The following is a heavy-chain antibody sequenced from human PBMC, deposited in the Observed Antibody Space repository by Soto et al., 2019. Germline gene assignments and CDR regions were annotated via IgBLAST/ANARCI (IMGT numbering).Heavy chain of an antibody. J-gene: IGHJ5*02. Sequence: SETLSLTCAVSGGSISSGDYYWSWIRQPPGKGLEWIGYIYNIGSTNYNPSLKSRVTITIDTSKNQVSLKLSSVTAADTALYFCARAYDSTGYYLNWFDHWGQGTLVTVSS. CDR2: IYNIGST. CDR3: ARAYDSTGYYLNWFDH. CDR1: GGSISSGDYY. D-gene: IGHD3-22*01. V-gene: IGHV4-30-4*01.